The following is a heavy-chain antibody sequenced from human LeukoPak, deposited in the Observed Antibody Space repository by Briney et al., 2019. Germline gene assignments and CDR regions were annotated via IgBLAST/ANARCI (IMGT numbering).Heavy chain of an antibody. CDR2: IYSGGST. CDR1: GFTFSSYA. CDR3: ARYRFLEWLAYFDY. D-gene: IGHD3-3*01. V-gene: IGHV3-53*01. Sequence: GGSLRLSCAASGFTFSSYAMSWVRQAPGKGLEWVSVIYSGGSTYYADSVKGRFTISRDNSKNTLYLQMNSLRAEDTAVYYCARYRFLEWLAYFDYWGQGTLVTVSS. J-gene: IGHJ4*02.